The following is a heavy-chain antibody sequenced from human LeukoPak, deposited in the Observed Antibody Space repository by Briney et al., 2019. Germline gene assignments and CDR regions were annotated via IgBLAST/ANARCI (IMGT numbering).Heavy chain of an antibody. CDR3: AKLLGDDLLDGFDV. V-gene: IGHV4-39*02. D-gene: IGHD3-3*01. J-gene: IGHJ3*01. Sequence: PSETLSLTCTVSGGSIGNTDYFWGWIRQPPGKGLQWIGTISYRGSTYYNPSLKSRVTISSDTSKNHFFLKLSSVTVADVAVYFCAKLLGDDLLDGFDVWGQGTIVSVSS. CDR2: ISYRGST. CDR1: GGSIGNTDYF.